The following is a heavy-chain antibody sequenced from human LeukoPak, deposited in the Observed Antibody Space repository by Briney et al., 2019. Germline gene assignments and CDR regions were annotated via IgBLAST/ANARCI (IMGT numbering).Heavy chain of an antibody. CDR1: GYTFTGYY. Sequence: ASVKVSCKASGYTFTGYYMHWVRQAPGQGLEWMGGINPNSGGTKYAQKFQGRVTMTRDTSISTAYMELSRLRSDDTAVYYCARDSYYYDSSGYLEDWGQGTLVTVSS. J-gene: IGHJ4*02. D-gene: IGHD3-22*01. V-gene: IGHV1-2*02. CDR3: ARDSYYYDSSGYLED. CDR2: INPNSGGT.